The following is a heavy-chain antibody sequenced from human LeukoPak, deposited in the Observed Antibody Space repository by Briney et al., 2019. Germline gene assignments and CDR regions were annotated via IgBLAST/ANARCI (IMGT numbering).Heavy chain of an antibody. V-gene: IGHV4-39*07. CDR1: GGSISSNNYY. CDR3: AKGNPFYDY. Sequence: SETLSLTCTVSGGSISSNNYYWGWIRQPPGKGLEWIGNIYTSGSTYYSPSLKSRVIISLDTFENQFSLTLSSVTAADTAVYYCAKGNPFYDYWGQGTLVTVSS. J-gene: IGHJ4*02. CDR2: IYTSGST. D-gene: IGHD5/OR15-5a*01.